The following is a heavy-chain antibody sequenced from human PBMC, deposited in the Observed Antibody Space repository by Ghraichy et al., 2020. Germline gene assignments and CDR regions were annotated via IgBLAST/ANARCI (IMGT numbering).Heavy chain of an antibody. CDR1: GDSVSSNSAA. Sequence: SQTLSLTCAISGDSVSSNSAAWNWIRQSPSRGLEWLGRTYYRSKWYNDYAVSVKSRITINPDTSKNQFSLQLNSVTPEDTAVYFCDRGVAAREDAGYFDLWGRGTLVTVSS. CDR3: DRGVAAREDAGYFDL. V-gene: IGHV6-1*01. CDR2: TYYRSKWYN. J-gene: IGHJ2*01. D-gene: IGHD3-3*01.